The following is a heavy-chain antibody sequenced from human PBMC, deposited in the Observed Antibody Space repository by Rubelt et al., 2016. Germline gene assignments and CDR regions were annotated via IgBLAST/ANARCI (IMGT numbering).Heavy chain of an antibody. CDR1: GGSISSYY. Sequence: QVQLQESGPGLVKPSETLSLTCTVSGGSISSYYWSWIRQPPGKGLECIGYIYFSGSTNYNPSLESRVTISVETSKNQFPLKLSSVTAADTAVYYCARLSSSSGIDYWGQGILVTVSS. D-gene: IGHD6-6*01. J-gene: IGHJ4*02. CDR3: ARLSSSSGIDY. CDR2: IYFSGST. V-gene: IGHV4-59*08.